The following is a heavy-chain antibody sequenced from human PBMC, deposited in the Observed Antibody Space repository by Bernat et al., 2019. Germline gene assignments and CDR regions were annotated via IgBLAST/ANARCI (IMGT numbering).Heavy chain of an antibody. Sequence: QVQLQESGPGLVEPSQTLSLTCTVSGGSISSGGYYWSWIRQHPGKGLEWIGYIYYSGSTDYNPSLKSRVTISLDTSKNQFSLKLTSVTAAETAVYYCARDGGYGSGSYRFDYWGQGTLVTVSS. J-gene: IGHJ4*02. CDR2: IYYSGST. D-gene: IGHD3-10*01. CDR1: GGSISSGGYY. CDR3: ARDGGYGSGSYRFDY. V-gene: IGHV4-31*03.